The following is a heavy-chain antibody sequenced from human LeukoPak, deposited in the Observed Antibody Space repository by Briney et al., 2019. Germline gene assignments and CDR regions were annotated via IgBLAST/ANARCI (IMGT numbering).Heavy chain of an antibody. J-gene: IGHJ4*02. CDR1: GGTFSSYA. Sequence: GASVKVSCKASGGTFSSYAISWVRQAPGQGLEWMGGTIPIFGTANYAQKFQGRVTITTDESTSTAYMELSSLRSEDTAVYYCARSTRSYSGYDFPAYWGQGTLVTVSS. CDR3: ARSTRSYSGYDFPAY. D-gene: IGHD5-12*01. V-gene: IGHV1-69*05. CDR2: TIPIFGTA.